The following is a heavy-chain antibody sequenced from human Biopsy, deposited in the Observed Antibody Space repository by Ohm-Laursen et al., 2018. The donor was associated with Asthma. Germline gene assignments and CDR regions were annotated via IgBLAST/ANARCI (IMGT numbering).Heavy chain of an antibody. J-gene: IGHJ4*02. V-gene: IGHV4-59*01. CDR3: AGFCSGGNCPDH. Sequence: GTLSLTCTVSGVSIRSYYWTWIRQPPGKGLEWIGNIHYSGSSYSNPSLKSQVTISVDTSKKQISLRLSSVIAADTAVYYCAGFCSGGNCPDHWGQGTLVTVSS. CDR1: GVSIRSYY. D-gene: IGHD2-15*01. CDR2: IHYSGSS.